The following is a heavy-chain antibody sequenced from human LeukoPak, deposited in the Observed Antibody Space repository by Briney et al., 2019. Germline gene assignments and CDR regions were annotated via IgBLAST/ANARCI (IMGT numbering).Heavy chain of an antibody. V-gene: IGHV4-34*01. Sequence: SETLSLTCAVYGGSFSGYYWSWIRQPPGKGLEWIGEINHRGSTNYNPSLKSRVTISVDTSKNQFSLKLSSVTAADTAVYYCARGNYDFWSGYSANYGMDVWGQGTTVTVSS. CDR2: INHRGST. D-gene: IGHD3-3*01. CDR1: GGSFSGYY. J-gene: IGHJ6*02. CDR3: ARGNYDFWSGYSANYGMDV.